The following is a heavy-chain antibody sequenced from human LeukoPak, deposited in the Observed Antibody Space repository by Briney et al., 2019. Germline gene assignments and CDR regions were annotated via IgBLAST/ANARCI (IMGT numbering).Heavy chain of an antibody. D-gene: IGHD2-2*01. CDR1: GGSISSGDYY. CDR2: IYYSGST. CDR3: ARDHIVVVPGYYYYGMDV. V-gene: IGHV4-30-4*01. J-gene: IGHJ6*02. Sequence: SQTPSLTCTVSGGSISSGDYYWSWIRQPPGKGLEWIGYIYYSGSTYYNPSLKSRVTISVDTSKNQFSLKLSSVTAADTAVYYCARDHIVVVPGYYYYGMDVWGQGTTVTVSS.